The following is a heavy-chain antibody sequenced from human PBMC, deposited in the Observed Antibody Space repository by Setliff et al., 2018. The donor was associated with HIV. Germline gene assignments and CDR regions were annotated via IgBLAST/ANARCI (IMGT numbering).Heavy chain of an antibody. CDR1: GDSIGTYY. CDR3: ARDDYMDV. CDR2: INHSGST. J-gene: IGHJ6*03. V-gene: IGHV4-59*01. Sequence: TSETLSLTCSVSGDSIGTYYWNWIRQPPGKGLEWIGEINHSGSTNYNPSLKSRVTISVDTSKNQFSLKLISVTAADTAVYYCARDDYMDVWGKGTTVTSP.